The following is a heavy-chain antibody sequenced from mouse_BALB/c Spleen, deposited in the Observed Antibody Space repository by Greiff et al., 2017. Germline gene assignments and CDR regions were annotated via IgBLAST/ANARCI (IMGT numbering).Heavy chain of an antibody. V-gene: IGHV5-12-2*01. J-gene: IGHJ2*01. Sequence: EVQVVESGGGLVQPGGSLKLSCAASGFTFSSYTMSWVRQTPEKRLAWFAYISNGGGSTYYPDTVRGRFTISRDNAKNTLYLQMSSLKSEDTAMYYCARHGYYGSSYDYFDYWGQGTTLTVSS. CDR3: ARHGYYGSSYDYFDY. CDR1: GFTFSSYT. CDR2: ISNGGGST. D-gene: IGHD1-1*01.